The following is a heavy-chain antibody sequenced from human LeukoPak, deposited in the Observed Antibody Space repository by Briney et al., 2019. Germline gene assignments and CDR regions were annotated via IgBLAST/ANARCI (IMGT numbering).Heavy chain of an antibody. CDR2: ISYSGNT. CDR3: ARDGRGSSWSLDY. V-gene: IGHV4-59*01. J-gene: IGHJ4*02. D-gene: IGHD6-13*01. CDR1: GGSISNYY. Sequence: SETLSLTRTVSGGSISNYYWSWIRQPPGKGLEWIGYISYSGNTNYNPSLKSRATISADTSKNQVSLKLSSVTAADTAVYYCARDGRGSSWSLDYWGQGTLVPVSS.